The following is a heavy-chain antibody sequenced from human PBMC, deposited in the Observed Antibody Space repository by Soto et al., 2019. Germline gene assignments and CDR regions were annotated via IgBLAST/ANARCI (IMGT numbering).Heavy chain of an antibody. D-gene: IGHD1-7*01. CDR2: IYYSGST. Sequence: SETLSLTCTVSGGSISSYYWSWIRQPPGKGLEWIGYIYYSGSTNYNPSLKSRVTISLDKSENQFSLKVTSLTAADTAVYYCASRDPGTSVDYWGQGTLVTVSS. V-gene: IGHV4-59*08. CDR3: ASRDPGTSVDY. CDR1: GGSISSYY. J-gene: IGHJ4*02.